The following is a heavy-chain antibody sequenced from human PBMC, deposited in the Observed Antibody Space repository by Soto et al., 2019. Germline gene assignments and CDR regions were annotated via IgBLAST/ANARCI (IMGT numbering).Heavy chain of an antibody. CDR3: ARGYDYGDYSPGY. V-gene: IGHV1-18*01. Sequence: EASVKVSWKASGYTFTSYGISWVRQAPGQGLEWMGWISACNGNTNYGQKLEGRVTITTDTSTSTAYIELGGVGSDDTAVYYCARGYDYGDYSPGYRGQGTLAPVSS. CDR1: GYTFTSYG. CDR2: ISACNGNT. J-gene: IGHJ4*02. D-gene: IGHD4-17*01.